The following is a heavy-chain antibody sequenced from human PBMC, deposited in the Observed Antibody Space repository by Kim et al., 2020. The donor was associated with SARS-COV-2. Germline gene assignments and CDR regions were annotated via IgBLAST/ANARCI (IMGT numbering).Heavy chain of an antibody. CDR3: ARESRTGNPNVIDS. V-gene: IGHV4-31*03. Sequence: SETLSLTCTVSGASITSGDYFWGWIRQHPEKGLEWIGCIYRSGTTYSNPSLHSRVSLSIDTSRNQFSLRLTSVTAAGTAIYYCARESRTGNPNVIDSWGRESQVRVS. J-gene: IGHJ4*02. CDR1: GASITSGDYF. CDR2: IYRSGTT. D-gene: IGHD1-1*01.